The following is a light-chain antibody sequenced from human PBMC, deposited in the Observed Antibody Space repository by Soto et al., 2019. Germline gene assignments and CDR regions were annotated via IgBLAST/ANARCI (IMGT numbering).Light chain of an antibody. CDR2: EDN. Sequence: NFMLTQPHSVSESPGKTVTISCTRSSGSIASNYVQWYQQRPDSAPTTVIYEDNQRPSGVPDRFSGSFDSSSNSASLTISGLKTEDEAEYYCQSYDNSGGVFGGGTKLTVL. V-gene: IGLV6-57*03. CDR1: SGSIASNY. CDR3: QSYDNSGGV. J-gene: IGLJ3*02.